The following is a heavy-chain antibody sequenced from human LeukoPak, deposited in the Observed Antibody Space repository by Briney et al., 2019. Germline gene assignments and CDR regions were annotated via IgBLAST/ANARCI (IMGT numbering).Heavy chain of an antibody. CDR2: ISSSGSTI. Sequence: GGSLRLSCAVSGFTLSSYNMNWVRQAPGKGLEWVSYISSSGSTIYYADSVKGRFTISRDNSKNTLYLQMNSLRAEDTAVYYCAKATYYYDSSGYYPSPLGFDPWGQGTLVTVSS. CDR3: AKATYYYDSSGYYPSPLGFDP. D-gene: IGHD3-22*01. CDR1: GFTLSSYN. J-gene: IGHJ5*02. V-gene: IGHV3-48*01.